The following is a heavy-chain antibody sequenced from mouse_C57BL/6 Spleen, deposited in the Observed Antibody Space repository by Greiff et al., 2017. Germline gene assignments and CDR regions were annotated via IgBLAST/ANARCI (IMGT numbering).Heavy chain of an antibody. CDR1: GYTFTSYW. J-gene: IGHJ4*01. D-gene: IGHD1-1*01. CDR2: IDPSDSDT. V-gene: IGHV1-52*01. CDR3: ARWGSTVVATDYAMDY. Sequence: QVQLKQPGAELVRPGSSVKLSCKASGYTFTSYWMHWVKQRPIQGLEWIGNIDPSDSDTHYNQKFKDKATLTVDKSSSTAYMQLSSLTSEDSAVYYCARWGSTVVATDYAMDYWGQGTSVTVSS.